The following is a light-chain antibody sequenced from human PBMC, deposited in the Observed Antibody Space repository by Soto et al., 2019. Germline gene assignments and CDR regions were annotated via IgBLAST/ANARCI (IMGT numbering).Light chain of an antibody. CDR3: QQYDNLPPLT. J-gene: IGKJ4*01. CDR1: QSISSY. V-gene: IGKV1-39*01. CDR2: AAS. Sequence: DIQMTQSPSSLSASVGDRVTITCRASQSISSYLNWYQQKPGKVPKLLIYAASSLQSGVPSRFSGSGSGTDFTLTISSLQPEDIATYYCQQYDNLPPLTFGGGTKVDIK.